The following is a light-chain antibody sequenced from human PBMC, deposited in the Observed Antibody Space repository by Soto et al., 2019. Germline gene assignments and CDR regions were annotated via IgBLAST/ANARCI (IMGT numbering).Light chain of an antibody. CDR2: SAS. J-gene: IGKJ2*01. CDR3: QQYDTSPVT. Sequence: EIVLTQSPDTLSLSPGERATLSCRASQNVSSSSLAWYQQKPGQAPRLLIYSASSRATGIPDRFTGSGSGTDFTLTISRLEPEDLAVYYCQQYDTSPVTFGQGTKLEIK. V-gene: IGKV3-20*01. CDR1: QNVSSSS.